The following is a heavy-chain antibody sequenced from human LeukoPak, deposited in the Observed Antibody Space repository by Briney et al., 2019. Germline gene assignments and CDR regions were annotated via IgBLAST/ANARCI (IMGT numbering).Heavy chain of an antibody. CDR3: ARGFDSKSTYFGD. J-gene: IGHJ4*02. CDR1: GGSISSGGYY. CDR2: ISYSGST. V-gene: IGHV4-61*08. Sequence: PSQTLSLTCTVSGGSISSGGYYWSWIRQPPGKGLEWIGYISYSGSTKYNPSLRSRVTISLDTSKNQFSLKLRSVTAADTAVYYCARGFDSKSTYFGDWGQGTLVTVSS. D-gene: IGHD5-12*01.